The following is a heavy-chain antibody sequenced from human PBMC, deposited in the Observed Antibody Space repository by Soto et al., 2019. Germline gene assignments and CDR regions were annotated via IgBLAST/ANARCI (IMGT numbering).Heavy chain of an antibody. V-gene: IGHV3-30*18. D-gene: IGHD6-13*01. CDR3: AKDLYFVAAAGLWYYYYGMDV. Sequence: QVQLVESGGGVVQPGRSPRLSCAASGFTFSSYGMHWVRQAPGKGLEWVAVISYDGSNKYYADSVKGRFTISRDNSKNTLYLQMNSLRAEDTAVYYCAKDLYFVAAAGLWYYYYGMDVWGQGTTVTVSS. CDR2: ISYDGSNK. CDR1: GFTFSSYG. J-gene: IGHJ6*02.